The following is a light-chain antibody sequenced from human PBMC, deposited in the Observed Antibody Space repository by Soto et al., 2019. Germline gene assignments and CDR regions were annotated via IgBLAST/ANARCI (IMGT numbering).Light chain of an antibody. Sequence: DIQRTHSPSSLSASVVDRVTITCLASQSISSYLNWYQQKPGKAPKLLIYAASSLQSGVPSRFSGSGSGTDFTLTISRLEPEDFAVYYCQQHGISHITFGQGKRRAIK. CDR3: QQHGISHIT. CDR1: QSISSY. J-gene: IGKJ5*01. CDR2: AAS. V-gene: IGKV1-39*01.